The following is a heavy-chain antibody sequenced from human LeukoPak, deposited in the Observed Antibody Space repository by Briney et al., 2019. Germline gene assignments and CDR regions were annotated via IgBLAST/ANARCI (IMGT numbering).Heavy chain of an antibody. V-gene: IGHV3-23*01. D-gene: IGHD6-13*01. CDR2: ISGSGGST. Sequence: PGGSLRLPCAASGFTFSSYAMSWVRQAPGKGLEWVSAISGSGGSTYYADSVKGRFTISRDNSKNTLYLQMNSLRAEDTAVYYCAKRVGESYSSSWYEDYWGQGTLVAVSS. J-gene: IGHJ4*02. CDR3: AKRVGESYSSSWYEDY. CDR1: GFTFSSYA.